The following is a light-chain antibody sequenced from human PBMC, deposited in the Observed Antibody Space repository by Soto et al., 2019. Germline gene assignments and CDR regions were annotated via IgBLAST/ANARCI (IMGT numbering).Light chain of an antibody. V-gene: IGKV3-15*01. Sequence: EIVMTQSPATLSLSPGERATLSCRASQSVKNNLVWYQQKPGQAPRVLIYEASTRATGIPARFSGRGYGTEFTLTIIIVQSEDFAVYYCLQCDNWPPYTFGQGTKLEIK. CDR1: QSVKNN. CDR2: EAS. J-gene: IGKJ2*01. CDR3: LQCDNWPPYT.